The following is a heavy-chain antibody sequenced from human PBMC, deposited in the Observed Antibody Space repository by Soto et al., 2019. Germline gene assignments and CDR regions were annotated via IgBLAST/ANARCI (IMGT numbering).Heavy chain of an antibody. J-gene: IGHJ4*02. CDR1: GFSFGSYA. CDR3: ARWSYLDY. V-gene: IGHV3-23*01. D-gene: IGHD3-3*01. Sequence: PGGSLRLSCVASGFSFGSYALSWVRQAPGKGLEWVSTISGSDGKTFYADAVKGRFSISRDTSQNTLYLQMNSLRADGTAIYYCARWSYLDYWGQGSWVTVSS. CDR2: ISGSDGKT.